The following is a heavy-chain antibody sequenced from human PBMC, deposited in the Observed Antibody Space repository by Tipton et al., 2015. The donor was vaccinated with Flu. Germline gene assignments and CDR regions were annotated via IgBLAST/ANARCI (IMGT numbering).Heavy chain of an antibody. J-gene: IGHJ4*02. CDR1: GGSINSYY. CDR2: IYSSGST. CDR3: ARDRGWPAALDS. Sequence: TLSLTCTVSGGSINSYYWSWIRQSAGKGLEWIGRIYSSGSTNYNPSLKSRVTISVDTSRNQFSLNLRSVTAADTAVYYCARDRGWPAALDSWGQGSPVTVST. V-gene: IGHV4-4*07. D-gene: IGHD3-10*01.